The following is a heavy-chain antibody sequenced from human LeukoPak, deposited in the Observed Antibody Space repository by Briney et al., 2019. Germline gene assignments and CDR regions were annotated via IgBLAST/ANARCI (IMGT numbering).Heavy chain of an antibody. CDR3: ARGDSTAAAVDY. CDR2: INHSGST. V-gene: IGHV4-34*01. D-gene: IGHD6-25*01. CDR1: GGSFSGYH. Sequence: SETLSLTCAVYGGSFSGYHWSWIRQPPGKGLEWIGEINHSGSTNYNPSLKSRVTISVDTSKNQFSLKLSSVTAAGTAVYYCARGDSTAAAVDYWGQGTLVTVSS. J-gene: IGHJ4*02.